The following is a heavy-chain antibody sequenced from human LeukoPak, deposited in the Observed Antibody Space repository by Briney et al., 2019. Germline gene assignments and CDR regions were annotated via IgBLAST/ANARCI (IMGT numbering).Heavy chain of an antibody. J-gene: IGHJ4*02. D-gene: IGHD3-22*01. CDR2: IIPIFGTA. V-gene: IGHV1-69*13. Sequence: GASVKVSCKASGGTFSTYAISWVRQAPGQGLEWMGGIIPIFGTANYAQKFQGRVTITADESTSTAYMELSSLRSEDTAVYYCARKSFGYYDSSGYYYPLDYWGQGTLVTVSS. CDR1: GGTFSTYA. CDR3: ARKSFGYYDSSGYYYPLDY.